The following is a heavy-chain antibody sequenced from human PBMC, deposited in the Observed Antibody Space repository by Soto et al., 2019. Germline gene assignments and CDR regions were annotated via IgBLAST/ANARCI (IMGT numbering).Heavy chain of an antibody. D-gene: IGHD4-17*01. CDR3: ARGRSLNDCGGNSDFHPYNREFDY. V-gene: IGHV3-33*01. Sequence: QVQLVESGGGVVQPGRSLRLSCAASGFTFSSYGMHWVRQAPGKGLEWVAVIWYDGSNKYYADSVKGRFTISRDNSKDTLYLQMTSLSAEDTAVYYCARGRSLNDCGGNSDFHPYNREFDYWGQGTLVAVSS. CDR2: IWYDGSNK. J-gene: IGHJ4*02. CDR1: GFTFSSYG.